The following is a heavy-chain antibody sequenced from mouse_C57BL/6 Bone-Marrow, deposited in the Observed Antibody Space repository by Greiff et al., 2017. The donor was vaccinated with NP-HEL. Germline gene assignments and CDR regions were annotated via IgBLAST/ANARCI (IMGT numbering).Heavy chain of an antibody. CDR1: GYTFTSYW. J-gene: IGHJ3*01. V-gene: IGHV1-69*01. D-gene: IGHD1-1*01. Sequence: QVQLQQPGAELVMPGASVKLSCKASGYTFTSYWMHWVKQRPGQGLEWIGEIDPSDSYTNYNQKFKGKSTLTVDKSSSTAYMQLSSLTSEDSAVYYCARGSGSSSPRFAYWGQGTLVTVSA. CDR2: IDPSDSYT. CDR3: ARGSGSSSPRFAY.